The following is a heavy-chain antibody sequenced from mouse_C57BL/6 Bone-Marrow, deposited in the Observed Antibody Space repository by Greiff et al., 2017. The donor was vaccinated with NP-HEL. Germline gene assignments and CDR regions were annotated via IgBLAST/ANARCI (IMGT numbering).Heavy chain of an antibody. Sequence: EVKVEESGGGLVKPGGSLKLSCAASGFTFSDYGMHWVRQAPEKGLEWVAYISGGSSTIYYADTVKGRFTISRDNAKNTLFLQMTSLRSEDTAMYYCAGLLDWGQGTSVTVSS. CDR3: AGLLD. CDR1: GFTFSDYG. CDR2: ISGGSSTI. V-gene: IGHV5-17*01. D-gene: IGHD2-10*01. J-gene: IGHJ4*01.